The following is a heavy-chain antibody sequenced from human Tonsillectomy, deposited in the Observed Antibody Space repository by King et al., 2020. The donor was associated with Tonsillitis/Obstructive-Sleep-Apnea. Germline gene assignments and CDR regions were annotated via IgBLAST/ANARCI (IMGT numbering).Heavy chain of an antibody. CDR2: ISWDGGST. V-gene: IGHV3-43*01. CDR1: GFTFDDYT. J-gene: IGHJ5*02. D-gene: IGHD6-6*01. Sequence: VQLVESGGVVVQPGGSLRLSCAASGFTFDDYTMHWVRQAPGKGLEWVSLISWDGGSTYYADSVKGRFTISRDNSKNSLYLQMNSLRTEDTALYYCAKDGPRQQLVRFGWFDPWGQGTLVTVSS. CDR3: AKDGPRQQLVRFGWFDP.